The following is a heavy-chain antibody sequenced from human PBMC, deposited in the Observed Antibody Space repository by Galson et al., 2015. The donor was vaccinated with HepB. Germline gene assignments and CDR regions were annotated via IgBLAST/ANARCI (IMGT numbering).Heavy chain of an antibody. CDR2: IRSGGDTQ. D-gene: IGHD2-8*01. Sequence: SLRLSCAAPGFTFSGRAMTWIRQAPGKGLEWVSAIRSGGDTQYYADSERGRFTITSYNSKNTLYLQMDSMRADDTAVYYCTTWCTSNDWGQGTLVTVPS. CDR3: TTWCTSND. V-gene: IGHV3-23*01. CDR1: GFTFSGRA. J-gene: IGHJ4*02.